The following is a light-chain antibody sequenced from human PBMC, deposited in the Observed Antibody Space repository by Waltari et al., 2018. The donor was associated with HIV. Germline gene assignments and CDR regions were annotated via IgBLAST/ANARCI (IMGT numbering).Light chain of an antibody. Sequence: DIQMTQSPSSLSASVGDSVTITCRASQSISTYLTWFQQTPGKAPKLLIYAASSLQSGVPSRFSGSGSGTDFTLTISNLQPEDFATYSCQQSYSLPLTFGGGTKVEI. CDR3: QQSYSLPLT. CDR2: AAS. V-gene: IGKV1-39*01. J-gene: IGKJ4*01. CDR1: QSISTY.